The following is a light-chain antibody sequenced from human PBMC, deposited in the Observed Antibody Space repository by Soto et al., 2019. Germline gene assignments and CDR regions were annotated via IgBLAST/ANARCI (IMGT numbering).Light chain of an antibody. J-gene: IGKJ3*01. CDR3: QHYGTSPFT. CDR2: GTS. CDR1: QSIASSY. Sequence: EIVLTQSPGTLSLSPGERATLSCRASQSIASSYLAWYQQIPGQAPRLLVSGTSSRATGIPGRFSGSGSGTDFTLTITRLEPEDFAVYYCQHYGTSPFTFGPGTKVHIK. V-gene: IGKV3-20*01.